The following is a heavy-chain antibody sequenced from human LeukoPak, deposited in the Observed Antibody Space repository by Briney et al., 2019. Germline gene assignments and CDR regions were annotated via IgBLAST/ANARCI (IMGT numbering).Heavy chain of an antibody. D-gene: IGHD3-22*01. V-gene: IGHV3-30*03. J-gene: IGHJ4*02. CDR1: GFTFSSYG. Sequence: PGGSLRLSCAASGFTFSSYGLHWVRQAPCKGLEWVAVISFDGSDKYYADSVKGRFTISRDNSKNTLYLQMNSLRAEDTAAYYCARAAASKDDSGVYWGQGTLVTVSS. CDR2: ISFDGSDK. CDR3: ARAAASKDDSGVY.